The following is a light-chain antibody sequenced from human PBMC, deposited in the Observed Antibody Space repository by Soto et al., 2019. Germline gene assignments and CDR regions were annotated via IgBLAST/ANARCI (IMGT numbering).Light chain of an antibody. CDR1: QSVSSN. J-gene: IGKJ1*01. CDR3: QQYGSSGT. Sequence: EIVMTQSPATLSVSPGERATLSCWASQSVSSNLVCYQKKPGQAPRFLIFGVSIRAPGIPARLSGIGSGKNFNLTISRLEPEKFAVYYCQQYGSSGTFGQGTKVDIK. CDR2: GVS. V-gene: IGKV3-15*01.